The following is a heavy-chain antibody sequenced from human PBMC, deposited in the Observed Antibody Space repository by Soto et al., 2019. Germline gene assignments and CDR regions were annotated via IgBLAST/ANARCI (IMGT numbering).Heavy chain of an antibody. Sequence: PGGSLRLSCSASGFIFSDYAMYWVRQAPGKGLECVSGIKFNGEIIESADSVKDRFFISRDNSKATLYLQISSLRPEDTAIYYCAKSACSGARVKFFDSWGEAAPVTVSA. CDR3: AKSACSGARVKFFDS. CDR2: IKFNGEII. J-gene: IGHJ4*02. V-gene: IGHV3-64D*06. D-gene: IGHD3-3*01. CDR1: GFIFSDYA.